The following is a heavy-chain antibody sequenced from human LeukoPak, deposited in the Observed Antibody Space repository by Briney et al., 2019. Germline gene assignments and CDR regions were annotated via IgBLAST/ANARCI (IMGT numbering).Heavy chain of an antibody. CDR2: IKQDGSEK. CDR3: AREDQPRGTFDY. V-gene: IGHV3-7*05. CDR1: GFTFSNYW. Sequence: GGSLRLPCAASGFTFSNYWMSWVRQAPGKGLEWVANIKQDGSEKYYVDSVKGRFTISRDNAKNSLYLQMNSLRAEDTALYYCAREDQPRGTFDYWGQGILVTVSS. D-gene: IGHD2-15*01. J-gene: IGHJ4*02.